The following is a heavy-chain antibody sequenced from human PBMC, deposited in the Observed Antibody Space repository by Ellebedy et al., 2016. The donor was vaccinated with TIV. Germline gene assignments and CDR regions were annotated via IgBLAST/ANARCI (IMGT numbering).Heavy chain of an antibody. V-gene: IGHV3-15*01. Sequence: GESLKISCAASGFTFSNAWMSWVRQAPGKGLEWVGRIKSKTDGGTTDYAAPVKGRFTISRDDSKNTLYLQMNSLKTEDTAVYYCTTEGSYDYYYYGMDVWGQGTTVTVSS. CDR3: TTEGSYDYYYYGMDV. J-gene: IGHJ6*02. D-gene: IGHD1-26*01. CDR1: GFTFSNAW. CDR2: IKSKTDGGTT.